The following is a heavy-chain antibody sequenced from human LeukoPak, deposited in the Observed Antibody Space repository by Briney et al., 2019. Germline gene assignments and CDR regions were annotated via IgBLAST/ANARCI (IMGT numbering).Heavy chain of an antibody. D-gene: IGHD3-10*01. J-gene: IGHJ6*02. V-gene: IGHV3-7*05. CDR2: IKQDGSEK. CDR1: GXTFSSYW. CDR3: ARDSFLPTMVRGDYYGMDV. Sequence: GGSLRLSCAASGXTFSSYWMSWVRQAPGKGLEWVANIKQDGSEKYYVDSVKGRFTISRDNAKNSLYLQMNTLRAEDTAVYYCARDSFLPTMVRGDYYGMDVWGQGTTVTVSS.